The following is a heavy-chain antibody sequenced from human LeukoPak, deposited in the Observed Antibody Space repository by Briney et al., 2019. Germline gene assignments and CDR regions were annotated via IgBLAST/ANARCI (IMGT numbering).Heavy chain of an antibody. CDR3: ARAYSSGWYVIIRRRARDYYFDY. V-gene: IGHV1-24*01. D-gene: IGHD6-19*01. CDR2: FDPEDGET. J-gene: IGHJ4*02. Sequence: ASVKVSCKVSGYTLTELSMHWVRQAPGKGLEWMGGFDPEDGETIYAQKFQGRVTMTEDTSTDTAYMELSSLRSEDTAVYYCARAYSSGWYVIIRRRARDYYFDYWGQGTLVTVSS. CDR1: GYTLTELS.